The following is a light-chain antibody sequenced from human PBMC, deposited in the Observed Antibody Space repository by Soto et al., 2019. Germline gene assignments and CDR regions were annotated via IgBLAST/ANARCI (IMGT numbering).Light chain of an antibody. CDR1: SSDIGAYNF. J-gene: IGLJ2*01. Sequence: QSALTQPRSVSGSPGQSITVSCTGTSSDIGAYNFVSWYQQYPGKAPKLMIYVVSERPSEVPDRFSGSKSGNTASLTISGLQAEDEADYYCCSYAGSYTLFGGGTKLTVL. CDR2: VVS. CDR3: CSYAGSYTL. V-gene: IGLV2-11*01.